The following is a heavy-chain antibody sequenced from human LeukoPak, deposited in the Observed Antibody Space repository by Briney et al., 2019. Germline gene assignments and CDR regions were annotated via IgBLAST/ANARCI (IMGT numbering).Heavy chain of an antibody. V-gene: IGHV3-9*01. Sequence: GGSLRLSCAASGFTFDDYAMHWVRHAPGKGLEWVSGISWNSGSIVYADSVKGRFTISRDNVKNSLYLQMNSLRAEDTAVYYCARDPYSGSYGDSYYYYMDVWGKGTTVTISS. CDR3: ARDPYSGSYGDSYYYYMDV. J-gene: IGHJ6*03. CDR1: GFTFDDYA. CDR2: ISWNSGSI. D-gene: IGHD1-26*01.